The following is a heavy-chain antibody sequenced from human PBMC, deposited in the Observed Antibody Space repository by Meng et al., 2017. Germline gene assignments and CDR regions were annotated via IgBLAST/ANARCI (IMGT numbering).Heavy chain of an antibody. Sequence: QVQLQQWGAGLLKPSETLSLTCAVHGGSFSGYYWSWIRQPPRKGLAWIGEINHSGSTNYNPPLKSRVTISVDTSKNQFSLKLSSVTAADTAVYYCACPAKLGYCSGGSCYSFENWGQGTLVTVSS. D-gene: IGHD2-15*01. CDR2: INHSGST. J-gene: IGHJ4*02. CDR1: GGSFSGYY. V-gene: IGHV4-34*01. CDR3: ACPAKLGYCSGGSCYSFEN.